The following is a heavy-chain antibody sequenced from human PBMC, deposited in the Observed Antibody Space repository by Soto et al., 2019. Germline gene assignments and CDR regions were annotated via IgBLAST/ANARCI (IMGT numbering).Heavy chain of an antibody. CDR2: IYYSGST. Sequence: SETLSLTCTVSGGSISSSSYYWGWIRQPPGKGLEWIGSIYYSGSTYYNPSLKSRVTISVDTSKSQFSLKLSSVTAADTAVYYCARAAMGASSWPFDYWGQGALVTVSS. J-gene: IGHJ4*02. V-gene: IGHV4-39*01. CDR3: ARAAMGASSWPFDY. D-gene: IGHD6-13*01. CDR1: GGSISSSSYY.